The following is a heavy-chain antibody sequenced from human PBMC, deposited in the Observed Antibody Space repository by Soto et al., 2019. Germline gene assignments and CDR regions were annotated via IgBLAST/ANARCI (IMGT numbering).Heavy chain of an antibody. CDR1: GGSISSYY. J-gene: IGHJ3*02. V-gene: IGHV4-59*08. Sequence: QVQLQESGPGLVKPSETLSLTCTVSGGSISSYYWSWIRQPPGKGLEWVGYIYYSGSTNYNPSLKSRVTISVDTSKNQFSLKLSSVTAADTAVYYCARHYPRTMSDAFGIWGQGTMVTVSS. D-gene: IGHD1-1*01. CDR2: IYYSGST. CDR3: ARHYPRTMSDAFGI.